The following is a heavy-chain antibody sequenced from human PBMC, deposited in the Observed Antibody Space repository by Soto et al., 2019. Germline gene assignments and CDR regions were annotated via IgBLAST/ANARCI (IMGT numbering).Heavy chain of an antibody. V-gene: IGHV4-34*01. D-gene: IGHD6-19*01. CDR3: ARGHQAPNSSGCRTPLDY. Sequence: PSETLSLTCAVYGGSFSGYYWSWIRQPPGKGLEWIGEINHSGSTNYNPSLKCRVTISVDTSKNQFSLKLSSVTAADTAVYYCARGHQAPNSSGCRTPLDYWGQGTLVIVSS. CDR2: INHSGST. J-gene: IGHJ4*02. CDR1: GGSFSGYY.